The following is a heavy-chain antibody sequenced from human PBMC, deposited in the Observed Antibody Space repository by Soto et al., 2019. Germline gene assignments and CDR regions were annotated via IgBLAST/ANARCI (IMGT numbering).Heavy chain of an antibody. V-gene: IGHV5-51*01. J-gene: IGHJ5*02. Sequence: GESLKISCKGSGYSFTSYWIGWVRQMPGKGLEWMGIIYPGASDTRYSPSFQGQVTLAADKSISTAYLQWSSLKASDTALYHCARHAWEIPWFDPWGQGTLVTVSS. D-gene: IGHD1-26*01. CDR1: GYSFTSYW. CDR3: ARHAWEIPWFDP. CDR2: IYPGASDT.